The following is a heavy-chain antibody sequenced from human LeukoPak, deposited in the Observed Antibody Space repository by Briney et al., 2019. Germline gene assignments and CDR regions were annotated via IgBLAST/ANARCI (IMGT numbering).Heavy chain of an antibody. CDR2: ISGSGDQT. CDR1: GFTFSTYG. D-gene: IGHD4-17*01. V-gene: IGHV3-23*01. CDR3: ATQPESYGDSASYFHH. Sequence: GGSLRLSCAASGFTFSTYGMSWVRQAPGKGLEWVSAISGSGDQTYCADSVKGRFTFSRDNSNNILHLQMHSLRADDTAVYYCATQPESYGDSASYFHHWGQGTLVTVSS. J-gene: IGHJ1*01.